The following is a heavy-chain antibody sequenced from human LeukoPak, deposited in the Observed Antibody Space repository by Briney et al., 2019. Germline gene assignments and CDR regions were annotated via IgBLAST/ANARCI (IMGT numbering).Heavy chain of an antibody. J-gene: IGHJ4*02. Sequence: PSETLSLTCTVSGGSISSYYWSWIRQPPGKGLEWIGYIYYSGSTNYNPSPKSRVTISVDTSKNQFSLKLSSVTAADTAVYYCARDRGAVAGLDYWGQGTLVTVSS. CDR2: IYYSGST. CDR3: ARDRGAVAGLDY. D-gene: IGHD6-19*01. V-gene: IGHV4-59*01. CDR1: GGSISSYY.